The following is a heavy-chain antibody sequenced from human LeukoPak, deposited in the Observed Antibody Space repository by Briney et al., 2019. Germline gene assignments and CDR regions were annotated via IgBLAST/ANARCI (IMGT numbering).Heavy chain of an antibody. Sequence: ASVKGSCKASGYTFTNYGISWVLQTPGQGLEWMGWISTNSEKRTYAQTLQARLTMTTDTATSTAYMELRSLTFDDTGVYYCVIDCVTKNTAYDLWGQGTRVTVSS. J-gene: IGHJ3*01. D-gene: IGHD2-21*01. V-gene: IGHV1-18*01. CDR2: ISTNSEKR. CDR3: VIDCVTKNTAYDL. CDR1: GYTFTNYG.